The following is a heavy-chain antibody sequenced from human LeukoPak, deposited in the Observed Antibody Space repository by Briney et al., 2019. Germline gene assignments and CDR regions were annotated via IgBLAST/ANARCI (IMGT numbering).Heavy chain of an antibody. CDR2: IKQDGSEK. J-gene: IGHJ6*03. CDR3: ARLRFLEWLRYYMDV. V-gene: IGHV3-7*01. D-gene: IGHD3-3*01. Sequence: GGSLRLSCAASGFTFSSYWMSWVRQAPGKGLEWVANIKQDGSEKYYVDSVKGRFTISRDNAKNSLYLRMNSLRAEDTAVYYCARLRFLEWLRYYMDVWGKGTTVTVSS. CDR1: GFTFSSYW.